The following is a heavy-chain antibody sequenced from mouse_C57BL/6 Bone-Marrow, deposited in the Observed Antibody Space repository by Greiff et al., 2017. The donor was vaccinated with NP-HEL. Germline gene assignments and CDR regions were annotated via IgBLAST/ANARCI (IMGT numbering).Heavy chain of an antibody. CDR2: ISNGGGST. CDR1: GFTFSDYY. CDR3: ARGRVPHWYFDV. J-gene: IGHJ1*03. V-gene: IGHV5-12*01. D-gene: IGHD2-14*01. Sequence: EVKLMESGGGLVQPGGSLKLSCAASGFTFSDYYMYWVRQTPEKRLEWVAYISNGGGSTYYPDTVKGRFTISRENAKNTLYLQMSRLKSEDTAMYYCARGRVPHWYFDVWGTGTTVTVSS.